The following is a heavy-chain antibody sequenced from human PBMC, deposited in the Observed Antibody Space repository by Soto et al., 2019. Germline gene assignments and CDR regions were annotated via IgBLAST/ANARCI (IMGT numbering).Heavy chain of an antibody. Sequence: VQLVESGGGLVQPGSSLRLSCAASGFNFHDYVMHWVRQAPGKGLEWVSGITWNSGYMAYADSVKGRFTISRDSTKNCLYLQMNSLRADDTAFYYCAKGTTIAVAGTVDYWGQGTLVSVSS. CDR3: AKGTTIAVAGTVDY. V-gene: IGHV3-9*01. J-gene: IGHJ4*02. CDR2: ITWNSGYM. D-gene: IGHD6-19*01. CDR1: GFNFHDYV.